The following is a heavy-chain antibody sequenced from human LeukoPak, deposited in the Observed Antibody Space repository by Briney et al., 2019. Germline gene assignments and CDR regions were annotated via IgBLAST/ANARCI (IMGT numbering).Heavy chain of an antibody. CDR3: ARGGGDYCFDY. D-gene: IGHD2-21*02. Sequence: GGSLRLSCAASGFTFSSYAMSWVRQAPGKGLEWVSAISRSGGSTYYADSVKGRFTISRDNSKNTLYLQMNSLGAEDTAVYFCARGGGDYCFDYWGQGALVTVSS. CDR1: GFTFSSYA. V-gene: IGHV3-23*01. J-gene: IGHJ4*02. CDR2: ISRSGGST.